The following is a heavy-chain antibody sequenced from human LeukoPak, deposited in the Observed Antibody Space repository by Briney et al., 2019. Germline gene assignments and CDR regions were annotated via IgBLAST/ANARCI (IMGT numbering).Heavy chain of an antibody. CDR2: VYYSGST. CDR3: ARGVAVVPATHCYFDY. D-gene: IGHD2-2*01. V-gene: IGHV4-39*01. CDR1: GGSISSSGYY. Sequence: ETPSLTCTVSGGSISSSGYYWGWIRQPPGKGLEWIGSVYYSGSTCDNPSHKSRVAISVDTSKNQFSLKMSSVTAADTAVYYCARGVAVVPATHCYFDYWGQGSLVTVSS. J-gene: IGHJ4*02.